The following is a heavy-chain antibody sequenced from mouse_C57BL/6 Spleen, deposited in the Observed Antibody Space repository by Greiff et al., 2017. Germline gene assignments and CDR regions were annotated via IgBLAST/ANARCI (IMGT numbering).Heavy chain of an antibody. CDR1: GYNFNDHT. Sequence: QVQLQQSDAELVKPGASVKISCKVSGYNFNDHTIHWMKQRPEQGLEWIGYINPRDGSTKYNEKFKGKATLTADKSSSPAYRQINSLPCEDSEVYFCSRSVDDYEAGFAYWGQGTLVTVSA. CDR3: SRSVDDYEAGFAY. V-gene: IGHV1-78*01. CDR2: INPRDGST. D-gene: IGHD2-4*01. J-gene: IGHJ3*01.